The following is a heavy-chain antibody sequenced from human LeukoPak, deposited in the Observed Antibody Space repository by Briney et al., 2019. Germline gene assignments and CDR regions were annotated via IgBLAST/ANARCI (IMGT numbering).Heavy chain of an antibody. CDR1: GRTLSQFS. CDR2: SDPKDKT. V-gene: IGHV1-24*01. CDR3: AIRRLAVASAPFDH. J-gene: IGHJ5*02. D-gene: IGHD6-19*01. Sequence: ASVKVSCKVSGRTLSQFSLQWVRQVPGKGLEWMGGSDPKDKTFYAQNFQGRVTLTEVTSTDTAYMELSSLIFEDTAVYYCAIRRLAVASAPFDHWGQGPLVTVSS.